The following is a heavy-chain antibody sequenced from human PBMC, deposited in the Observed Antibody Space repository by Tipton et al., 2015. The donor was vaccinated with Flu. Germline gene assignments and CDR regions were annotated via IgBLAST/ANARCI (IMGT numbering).Heavy chain of an antibody. V-gene: IGHV4-59*08. D-gene: IGHD6-6*01. J-gene: IGHJ4*02. Sequence: TLSLTCTVSGGSISSYYWSWIRQPPGKGLEWIGYIYYSGSTNYNPSLKSRVTISVDTSKNQFSLKLSSVTAADTAMYFCARHQSSSLLPFDYWDQGTLVTVSS. CDR2: IYYSGST. CDR3: ARHQSSSLLPFDY. CDR1: GGSISSYY.